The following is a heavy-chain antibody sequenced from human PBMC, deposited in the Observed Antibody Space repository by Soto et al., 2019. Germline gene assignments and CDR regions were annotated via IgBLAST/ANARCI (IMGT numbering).Heavy chain of an antibody. J-gene: IGHJ4*02. CDR1: GFTFSSYA. V-gene: IGHV3-23*01. CDR3: AKDREGGSGWYSPFDY. Sequence: EVQLLESGGGLVQPGGSLRLSCAASGFTFSSYAMSWVRQAPGKGLEWVSAISGSGGSTYYADSVKGRFTISRDNSKNTLYLQMNSLRAEDTAVYYCAKDREGGSGWYSPFDYWGQGTLVTVSS. D-gene: IGHD6-19*01. CDR2: ISGSGGST.